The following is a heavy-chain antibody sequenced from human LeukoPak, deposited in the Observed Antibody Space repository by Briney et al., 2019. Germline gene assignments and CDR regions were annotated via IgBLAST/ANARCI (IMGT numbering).Heavy chain of an antibody. J-gene: IGHJ5*02. Sequence: SETLSLTCTVSRGSISSGSYYWGWIRQPPGKGLEWIGSIYYSGSTYYTPSLKSRVTISVDTSKNQCSLRLRSVTAADTALYYCARQDYDTSYFDPWGQGTLVTVSS. D-gene: IGHD4-17*01. CDR1: RGSISSGSYY. CDR2: IYYSGST. CDR3: ARQDYDTSYFDP. V-gene: IGHV4-39*01.